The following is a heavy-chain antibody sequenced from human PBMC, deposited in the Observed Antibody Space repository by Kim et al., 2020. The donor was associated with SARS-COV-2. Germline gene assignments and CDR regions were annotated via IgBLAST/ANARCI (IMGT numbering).Heavy chain of an antibody. CDR1: GGSISSSSYY. CDR3: ARRNSLAAAGTPGR. Sequence: SETLSLTCTVSGGSISSSSYYWGWIRQPPGKGLEWIGSIYYSGSTYYNPSLKSRVTISVDTSKNQFSLKLSSVTAADTAVYYCARRNSLAAAGTPGRWGQGTLVTVSS. J-gene: IGHJ4*02. V-gene: IGHV4-39*01. CDR2: IYYSGST. D-gene: IGHD6-13*01.